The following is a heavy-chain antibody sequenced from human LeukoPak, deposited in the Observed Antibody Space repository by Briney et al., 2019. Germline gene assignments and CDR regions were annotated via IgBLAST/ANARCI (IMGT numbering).Heavy chain of an antibody. CDR1: GFTFGDYA. D-gene: IGHD2-21*02. J-gene: IGHJ3*02. CDR3: TRAPGRTDIMDAFDI. CDR2: IRSKAYGGTT. V-gene: IGHV3-49*03. Sequence: QSGGSLRLSCTASGFTFGDYAMSWFRQAPGKGLEWVGFIRSKAYGGTTEYAASVKGRFTISRDDSKSIAYLQMNSLKTEDTAVYYCTRAPGRTDIMDAFDIWGQGTMVTVSS.